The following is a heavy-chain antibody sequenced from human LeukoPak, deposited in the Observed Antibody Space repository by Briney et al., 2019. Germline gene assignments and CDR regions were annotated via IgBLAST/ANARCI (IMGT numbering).Heavy chain of an antibody. V-gene: IGHV1-46*01. CDR2: INPSGGST. J-gene: IGHJ4*02. CDR3: ASDYRSSGLDY. Sequence: GASVKVSCKASGYTFTSYYMHWVRQAPGQGLEWMGIINPSGGSTSYAQKFQGRVTITRDTSATTAYMELSSLRSEDTAVYYCASDYRSSGLDYWGQGTLVTVSS. D-gene: IGHD6-19*01. CDR1: GYTFTSYY.